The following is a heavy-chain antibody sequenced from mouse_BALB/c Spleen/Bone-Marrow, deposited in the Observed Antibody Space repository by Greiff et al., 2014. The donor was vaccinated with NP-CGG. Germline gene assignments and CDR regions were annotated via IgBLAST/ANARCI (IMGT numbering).Heavy chain of an antibody. Sequence: DVKLVESGGGLVKPGGSLKLSCAASGFTFSSYAMSWVRQTPEKRLEWVATISSGGSYTYYPDSVKGRFTISRDNAKNTLYLQMSSLRSEDTAMYYCARLRDGYSPFAYWGQGTLVTVSA. D-gene: IGHD2-3*01. CDR3: ARLRDGYSPFAY. V-gene: IGHV5-9-3*01. CDR1: GFTFSSYA. CDR2: ISSGGSYT. J-gene: IGHJ3*01.